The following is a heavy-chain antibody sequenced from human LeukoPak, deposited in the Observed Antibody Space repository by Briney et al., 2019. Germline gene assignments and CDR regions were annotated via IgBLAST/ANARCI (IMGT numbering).Heavy chain of an antibody. CDR3: ASQSMATYYYYHMDV. CDR1: GGSISSSSYY. Sequence: SETLSLTCTVSGGSISSSSYYWGWIRQPPGKGLEWIGSIYYSGSTYYNPSLKSRVTISVDTSKNQFSLKLSSVTAADTAVYYCASQSMATYYYYHMDVWGKGTTVTVSS. V-gene: IGHV4-39*07. CDR2: IYYSGST. J-gene: IGHJ6*03. D-gene: IGHD2/OR15-2a*01.